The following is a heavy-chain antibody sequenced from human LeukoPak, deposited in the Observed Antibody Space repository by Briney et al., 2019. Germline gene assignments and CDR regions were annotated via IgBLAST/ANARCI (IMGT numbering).Heavy chain of an antibody. J-gene: IGHJ3*02. CDR1: GGTFSSYA. Sequence: ASVKVSCKASGGTFSSYAISWVRQAPGQGLEWMGGIIPIFGTANYAQKFQGRVTITADESTSTAYMELSSLRSEDTAVYYCARGHDYGDYGAFDIWGQGTMVTVSS. CDR2: IIPIFGTA. V-gene: IGHV1-69*13. CDR3: ARGHDYGDYGAFDI. D-gene: IGHD4-17*01.